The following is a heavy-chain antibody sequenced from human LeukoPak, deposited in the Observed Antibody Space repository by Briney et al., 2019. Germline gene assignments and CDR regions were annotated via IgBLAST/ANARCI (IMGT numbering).Heavy chain of an antibody. CDR1: GFTVSNNY. CDR3: ARDRSPGNFDY. V-gene: IGHV3-66*01. CDR2: IYSGGST. Sequence: GGSLRLSCAASGFTVSNNYMSWVRQAPGKGLEWVSLIYSGGSTYYADSVKGRFTISRDNAKNSLYLQMNSLRAEDTAVYYCARDRSPGNFDYWGQGTLVTVSS. J-gene: IGHJ4*02. D-gene: IGHD3-10*01.